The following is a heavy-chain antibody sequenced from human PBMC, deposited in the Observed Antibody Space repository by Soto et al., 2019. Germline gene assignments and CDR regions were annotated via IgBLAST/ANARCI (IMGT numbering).Heavy chain of an antibody. CDR1: GYTFTSYV. D-gene: IGHD3-22*01. CDR3: AQGPYYYDSSGYYKY. Sequence: ASVKVSCKASGYTFTSYVISWVRQAPGQGLEWMGWISAYNGNTNYAQKLQGRVTMTTDTSTSTAYMELRSLRSDDTAVYYCAQGPYYYDSSGYYKYWGQGTLVNVSS. CDR2: ISAYNGNT. J-gene: IGHJ4*02. V-gene: IGHV1-18*01.